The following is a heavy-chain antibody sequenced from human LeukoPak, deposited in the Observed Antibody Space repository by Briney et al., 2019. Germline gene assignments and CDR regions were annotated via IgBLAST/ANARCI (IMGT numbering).Heavy chain of an antibody. CDR2: IYYSGST. Sequence: SETLSLTCTVSGGSISTSSYYWGWIRQPPGKGLEWIGNIYYSGSTYYNPSLKSRVTISVDTSKNQFSLKLSSVTAADTAVYFCARQGYGGTDYWGQGTLVTVSS. D-gene: IGHD4-23*01. CDR1: GGSISTSSYY. V-gene: IGHV4-39*01. CDR3: ARQGYGGTDY. J-gene: IGHJ4*02.